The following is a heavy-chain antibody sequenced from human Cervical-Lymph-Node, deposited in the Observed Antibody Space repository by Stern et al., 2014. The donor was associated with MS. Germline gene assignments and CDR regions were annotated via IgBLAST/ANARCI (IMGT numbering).Heavy chain of an antibody. V-gene: IGHV4-39*01. CDR1: GASIRSSVYQ. J-gene: IGHJ4*02. CDR2: IFHNGTT. CDR3: LRVPHWLQVSPDRGENANFHF. Sequence: QLQLQESGPGLVKPSETLSLTCTVSGASIRSSVYQWGWVRQPPGKGLEWIGNIFHNGTTYANPSLKSRVTISFDATKNPFSLAMNFVTAADTAVYYCLRVPHWLQVSPDRGENANFHFWGQGTLVIVSS. D-gene: IGHD6-19*01.